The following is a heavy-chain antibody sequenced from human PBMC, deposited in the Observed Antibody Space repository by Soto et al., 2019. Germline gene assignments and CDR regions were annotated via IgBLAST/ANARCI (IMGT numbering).Heavy chain of an antibody. CDR1: GGSISSYY. CDR3: ARGSSIVSWGSNYYYMDV. V-gene: IGHV4-59*12. Sequence: SETLSLTCTVSGGSISSYYWSWIRQPPGKGLEWIGYIYYSGSTNYNPSLKSRVTISVDTSKNQFSLKLSSVTAADTAVYYCARGSSIVSWGSNYYYMDVWGKGTTVTVSS. CDR2: IYYSGST. D-gene: IGHD6-13*01. J-gene: IGHJ6*03.